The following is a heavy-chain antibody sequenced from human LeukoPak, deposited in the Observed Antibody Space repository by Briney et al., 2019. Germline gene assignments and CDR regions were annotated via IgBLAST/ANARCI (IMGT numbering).Heavy chain of an antibody. CDR1: GYRFTDYY. CDR3: ARGTYYDSSAYSGVRLFDY. J-gene: IGHJ4*02. V-gene: IGHV1-2*02. CDR2: INPNSGRT. Sequence: GASVKVSCKTSGYRFTDYYIHWVRQAPGQGLEWMGWINPNSGRTNYAQKFQGRVTMTGDTSISTAYMELTRLTSDDTAVYYCARGTYYDSSAYSGVRLFDYWGQGTLVTVSS. D-gene: IGHD3-22*01.